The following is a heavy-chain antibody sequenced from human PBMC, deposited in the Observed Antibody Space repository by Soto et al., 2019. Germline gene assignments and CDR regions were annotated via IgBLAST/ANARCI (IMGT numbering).Heavy chain of an antibody. D-gene: IGHD6-19*01. J-gene: IGHJ4*02. CDR2: INPSGGST. CDR3: ARESQSSGWSWFDY. V-gene: IGHV1-46*01. Sequence: QVQLVQSGAEVKKPGASVKVSCKASGYTFTNYYIHWVRQAPGQGLEWMGMINPSGGSTSYTRRFQGRVTLTRDTSTSTVYMELSSLRSEDTAFYYCARESQSSGWSWFDYWGQGTLVTVSS. CDR1: GYTFTNYY.